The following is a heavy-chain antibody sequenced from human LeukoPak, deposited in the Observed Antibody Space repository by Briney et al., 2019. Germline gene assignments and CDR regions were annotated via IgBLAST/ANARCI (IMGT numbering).Heavy chain of an antibody. Sequence: WASVKVSCKASGYTFTSYGISWVRQAPGQGLEWMGGIIPIFGTANYAQKFQGRVTITTDESTSTAYMELSSLRSEDTAVYYCARVSAPITMVRGFYMDVWGKGTTVTVSS. CDR1: GYTFTSYG. J-gene: IGHJ6*03. CDR3: ARVSAPITMVRGFYMDV. D-gene: IGHD3-10*01. CDR2: IIPIFGTA. V-gene: IGHV1-69*05.